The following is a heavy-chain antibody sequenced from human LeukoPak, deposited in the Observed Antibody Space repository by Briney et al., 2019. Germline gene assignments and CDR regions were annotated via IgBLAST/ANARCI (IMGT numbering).Heavy chain of an antibody. J-gene: IGHJ4*02. CDR2: IYHSGTT. V-gene: IGHV4-38-2*02. Sequence: PSETLSLTCAVSNYSITSGYFWGWIRQPPGKGLQWIASIYHSGTTYYNPSLRNRVTLFVDTSKNQFSLKLTSLTAADTAVYYCARDGVFHDSDGYSFDYWGQGTLVTVSS. D-gene: IGHD3-22*01. CDR1: NYSITSGYF. CDR3: ARDGVFHDSDGYSFDY.